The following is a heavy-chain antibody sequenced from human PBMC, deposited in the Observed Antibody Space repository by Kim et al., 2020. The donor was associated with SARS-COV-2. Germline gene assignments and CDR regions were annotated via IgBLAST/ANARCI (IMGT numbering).Heavy chain of an antibody. CDR1: GFTFSQYW. D-gene: IGHD6-13*01. Sequence: GGSLRLSCAASGFTFSQYWMSWVRQAPGKGLEWVANIKQDGSVKYYVDSLKGRFTISRDNAKNSLYLQMNSLRVEDTAVYYCARIGYSSSSTDYWGQGTLVIVSS. V-gene: IGHV3-7*01. J-gene: IGHJ4*02. CDR3: ARIGYSSSSTDY. CDR2: IKQDGSVK.